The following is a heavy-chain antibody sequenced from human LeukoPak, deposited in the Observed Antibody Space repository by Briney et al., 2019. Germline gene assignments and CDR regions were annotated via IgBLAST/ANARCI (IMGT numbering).Heavy chain of an antibody. V-gene: IGHV3-21*01. CDR1: GFTFSSYS. CDR3: ARGYCSSTSCYAFDY. J-gene: IGHJ4*02. CDR2: ISSSSRYI. Sequence: GGSLRLSCAASGFTFSSYSMNWVRQAPGKGLEWVSSISSSSRYIYYADSVKGRFTISRDNAKNSLYLQMNSLRAEDTAVYYCARGYCSSTSCYAFDYWGQGTLVTVSS. D-gene: IGHD2-2*01.